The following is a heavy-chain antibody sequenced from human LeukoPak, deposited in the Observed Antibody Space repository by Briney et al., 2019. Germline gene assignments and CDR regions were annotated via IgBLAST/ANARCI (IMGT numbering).Heavy chain of an antibody. D-gene: IGHD4-17*01. CDR1: GFTFSGYS. CDR3: ATNGDYPFDS. Sequence: PGGSLRLSCAASGFTFSGYSLNWVRQAPGKGLEWVSYITRNSETIYYADSVKGRFTISRDNAKKLLFLQMNSLRIEDTAVYYCATNGDYPFDSWGQGTVVTVSS. V-gene: IGHV3-48*01. CDR2: ITRNSETI. J-gene: IGHJ4*02.